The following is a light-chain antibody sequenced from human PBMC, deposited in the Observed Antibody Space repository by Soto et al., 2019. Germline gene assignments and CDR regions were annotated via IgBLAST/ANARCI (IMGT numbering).Light chain of an antibody. CDR3: HQYGSTPFT. V-gene: IGKV3-20*01. J-gene: IGKJ3*01. CDR2: GAS. CDR1: QSVSTNY. Sequence: EIVLTQSPGTLSLSPGDRATLSCRASQSVSTNYLAWYQQNLGQAPRLLIYGASSRATGIPDRFSGNGSGTDFTLTISRLEPEDFAVFSCHQYGSTPFTFGPGTKVDIK.